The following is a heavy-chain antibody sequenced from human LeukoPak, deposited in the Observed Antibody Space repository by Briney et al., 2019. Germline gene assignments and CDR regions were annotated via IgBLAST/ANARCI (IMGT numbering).Heavy chain of an antibody. D-gene: IGHD3-22*01. CDR3: AGGYYYDREDI. V-gene: IGHV4-59*01. J-gene: IGHJ3*02. CDR1: GGSISSYY. Sequence: PSETLSLNCTVSGGSISSYYWSWIRQPPGKGLEWIGYIYYSGSTNYNPSLKSRVTISVDTSKNQFSLKLSSVTAADTAVYYCAGGYYYDREDIWGQGTMVTVSS. CDR2: IYYSGST.